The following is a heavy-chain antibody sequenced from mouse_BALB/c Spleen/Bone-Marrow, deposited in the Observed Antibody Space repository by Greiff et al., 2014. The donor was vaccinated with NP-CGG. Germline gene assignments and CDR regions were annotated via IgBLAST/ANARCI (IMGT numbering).Heavy chain of an antibody. CDR3: AQGYDWAMDY. V-gene: IGHV14-3*02. J-gene: IGHJ4*01. CDR1: GFNIKDTY. D-gene: IGHD2-14*01. Sequence: SGAELVKPGASVKLSCTASGFNIKDTYIHWVKQRPEQGLEWIGRIDPANGNTKYDPKFQGKATITTDTSSNTAYLQLSSLISEDTAVYYCAQGYDWAMDYGGQGTSVTVSS. CDR2: IDPANGNT.